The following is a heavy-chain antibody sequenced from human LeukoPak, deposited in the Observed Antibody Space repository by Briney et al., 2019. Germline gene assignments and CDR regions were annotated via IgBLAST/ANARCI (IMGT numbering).Heavy chain of an antibody. J-gene: IGHJ5*02. V-gene: IGHV1-69*04. CDR3: ARDRLDGYKRRPNWFDP. CDR1: GGTFSSYA. CDR2: IIPILGIA. D-gene: IGHD5-12*01. Sequence: GASVKVSCKASGGTFSSYAISWVRQAPGQGLEWMGRIIPILGIANYAQKFQGRVTITADKSTSTAYMELSSLRSEDTAVYYCARDRLDGYKRRPNWFDPLGPGNPGHRLL.